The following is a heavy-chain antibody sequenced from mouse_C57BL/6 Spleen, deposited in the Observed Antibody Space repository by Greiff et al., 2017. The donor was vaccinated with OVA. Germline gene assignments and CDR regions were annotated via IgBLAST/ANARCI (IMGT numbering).Heavy chain of an antibody. Sequence: VKLMESGAELVRPGASVQLSCKASGYTFTDYYINWVKQRPGQGLEWIARISPGRGNTSYNEKFKGKATLTAEKSSSTAYIQLSSLTSEDSAVYFCARFYDGYFYFDYWGQGTTLTVSS. CDR2: ISPGRGNT. CDR3: ARFYDGYFYFDY. V-gene: IGHV1-76*01. D-gene: IGHD2-3*01. J-gene: IGHJ2*01. CDR1: GYTFTDYY.